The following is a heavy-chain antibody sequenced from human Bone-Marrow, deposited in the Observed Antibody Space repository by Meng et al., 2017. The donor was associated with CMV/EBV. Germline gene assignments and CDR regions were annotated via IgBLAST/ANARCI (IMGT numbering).Heavy chain of an antibody. Sequence: ASVKVSCKASGYTFTSYYMHWVRQAPGQGLEWMGIINPSGGSTSYAQKFQGRVTMTRDTSTSTVYMELSRLRSDDTAVYYCARDHLKWFLSLGPFDAFDIWGQGTMVTVSS. J-gene: IGHJ3*02. CDR1: GYTFTSYY. V-gene: IGHV1-46*01. CDR2: INPSGGST. CDR3: ARDHLKWFLSLGPFDAFDI. D-gene: IGHD3-3*01.